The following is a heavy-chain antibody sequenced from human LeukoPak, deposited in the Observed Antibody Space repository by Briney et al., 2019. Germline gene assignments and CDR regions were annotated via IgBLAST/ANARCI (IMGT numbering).Heavy chain of an antibody. J-gene: IGHJ4*02. V-gene: IGHV3-30*02. CDR2: IRYDGSNK. CDR3: AKDMVGSSSVFDY. D-gene: IGHD6-6*01. Sequence: GGSLRLSCAASGFTFSSYGMHWVRQAPGKGLEWVAFIRYDGSNKYYADSVKGRFTISRDNSKNTLYLQMNSLRAEDTAVYYCAKDMVGSSSVFDYWGQGTLVTVSS. CDR1: GFTFSSYG.